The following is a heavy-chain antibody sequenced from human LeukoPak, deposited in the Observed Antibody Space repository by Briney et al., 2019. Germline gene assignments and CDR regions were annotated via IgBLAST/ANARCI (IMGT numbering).Heavy chain of an antibody. CDR2: IWYDGGNK. Sequence: GGSLRLSCAASGFSFNSYGMHWVRQAPGKGLEWVAVIWYDGGNKKYADTVKGRFTIPTDSSTSTLFLQMNSLRADDTALYYCARGYDYGDFDYWGQGTLVTVSS. J-gene: IGHJ4*02. V-gene: IGHV3-33*02. CDR3: ARGYDYGDFDY. D-gene: IGHD4-17*01. CDR1: GFSFNSYG.